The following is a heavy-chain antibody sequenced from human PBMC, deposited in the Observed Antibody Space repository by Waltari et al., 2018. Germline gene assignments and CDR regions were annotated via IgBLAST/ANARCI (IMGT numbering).Heavy chain of an antibody. D-gene: IGHD3-16*01. V-gene: IGHV3-7*03. CDR2: IKGDGSEN. Sequence: EVLLVESGGGLVQPGGSLRLSCAASACTFSSFWMTWVRQAPGKGLEWVANIKGDGSENHYLDSVRGRFTVSRDNARNSLYLQMNSLRADDTAVYYCASGGHVDYCGQGTLVTVSS. CDR1: ACTFSSFW. CDR3: ASGGHVDY. J-gene: IGHJ4*02.